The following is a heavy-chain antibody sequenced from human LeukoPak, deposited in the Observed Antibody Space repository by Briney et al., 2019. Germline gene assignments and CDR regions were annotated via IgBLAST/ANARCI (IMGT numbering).Heavy chain of an antibody. CDR3: ARMLTLLLAPEH. D-gene: IGHD4/OR15-4a*01. CDR2: ISAYNGDT. J-gene: IGHJ4*02. V-gene: IGHV1-18*01. CDR1: GCTFTSYG. Sequence: ASVKVSCKASGCTFTSYGISWVRQAPGQGREWMGWISAYNGDTNYAQKLQRRVTLNTDTSKSTAYMELRSLRSDDTAVYYCARMLTLLLAPEHWGQGTLVTVPS.